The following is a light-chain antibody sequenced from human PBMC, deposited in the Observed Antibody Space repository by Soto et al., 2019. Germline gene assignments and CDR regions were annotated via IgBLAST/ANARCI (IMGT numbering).Light chain of an antibody. CDR1: QSVSQNF. J-gene: IGKJ4*01. CDR3: QQYGSSPPT. CDR2: GAS. Sequence: EIVLTQSPGTLSLSPGEGATLSCRASQSVSQNFLAWYQQKPGQAPRLLIRGASNRENGIQDMFSGIGSGTDFSLTIYSREPEDIAEYFCQQYGSSPPTFGGGTKVAIK. V-gene: IGKV3-20*01.